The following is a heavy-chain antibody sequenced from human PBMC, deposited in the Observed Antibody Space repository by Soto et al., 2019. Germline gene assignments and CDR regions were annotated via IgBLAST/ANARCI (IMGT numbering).Heavy chain of an antibody. CDR3: ARVGYCSSASCPAYYYGMDV. CDR1: GYSFTSYG. V-gene: IGHV1-18*01. Sequence: ASVKVSCKAAGYSFTSYGISWVRQAPGRGLEWMGWISAYNGNTNYAQKLQGRVTMTTDTSTSRAYMELRSLRSDDTAVYYCARVGYCSSASCPAYYYGMDVWGQGTTVTVSS. J-gene: IGHJ6*02. D-gene: IGHD2-2*01. CDR2: ISAYNGNT.